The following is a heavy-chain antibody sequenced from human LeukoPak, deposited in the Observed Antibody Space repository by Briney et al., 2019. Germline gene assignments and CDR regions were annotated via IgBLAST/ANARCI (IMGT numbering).Heavy chain of an antibody. V-gene: IGHV5-51*01. J-gene: IGHJ4*01. Sequence: GESLKISCQGSGYTFTNYWIGWVRQMPGKGLEWMGSINPGDSETKYSPSSQGQVTISADKSISTAYLQWSSLKASDTAMYYCARPGYRSRYFDYWGHGALVTVSS. CDR1: GYTFTNYW. CDR2: INPGDSET. D-gene: IGHD6-19*01. CDR3: ARPGYRSRYFDY.